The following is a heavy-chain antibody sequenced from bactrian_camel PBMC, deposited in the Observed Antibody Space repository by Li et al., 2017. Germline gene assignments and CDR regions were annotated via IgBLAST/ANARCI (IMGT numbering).Heavy chain of an antibody. V-gene: IGHV3S54*01. J-gene: IGHJ4*01. CDR1: AMGFSNNQ. CDR2: ISTGGGMT. CDR3: AKHGGWYGLWKWEYDY. D-gene: IGHD6*01. Sequence: VQLVESGGGSVQAGGSLRLICSGDAMGFSNNQLGWFRQLPGKEREGVARISTGGGMTQYADSVKGRFTISRDNAKNTLYLQLNSLKTEDTAMYYSAKHGGWYGLWKWEYDYWGQGTQVTVSS.